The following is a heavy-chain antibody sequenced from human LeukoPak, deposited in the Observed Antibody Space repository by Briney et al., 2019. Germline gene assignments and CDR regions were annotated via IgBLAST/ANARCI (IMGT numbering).Heavy chain of an antibody. CDR1: GYTFTDHY. J-gene: IGHJ4*02. CDR2: INSNSGGT. D-gene: IGHD6-13*01. Sequence: ASVKVSCKASGYTFTDHYMHWVRQPPGQGLEWMGWINSNSGGTNYAQKFQGRVTMTRDTSISTAYMELGRLRSDDTAVYYCARQSRSTPLDYWGQGTLVTVSS. CDR3: ARQSRSTPLDY. V-gene: IGHV1-2*02.